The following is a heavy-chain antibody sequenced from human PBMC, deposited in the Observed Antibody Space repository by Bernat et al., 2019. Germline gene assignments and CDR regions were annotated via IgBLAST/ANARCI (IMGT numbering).Heavy chain of an antibody. D-gene: IGHD5-18*01. CDR2: IKSKTDGGTT. J-gene: IGHJ4*02. CDR1: GFTFSNAW. Sequence: EVQLVESGGGLVKPGGSLRLSCAASGFTFSNAWMSWVRQAPGKGLEWVGRIKSKTDGGTTDYAAPVNGRFTISRDDSKNTLYLQMNSLKTEDTAVYYCTTDVDTAMVTSRTVDWGQGTLVTVSS. CDR3: TTDVDTAMVTSRTVD. V-gene: IGHV3-15*01.